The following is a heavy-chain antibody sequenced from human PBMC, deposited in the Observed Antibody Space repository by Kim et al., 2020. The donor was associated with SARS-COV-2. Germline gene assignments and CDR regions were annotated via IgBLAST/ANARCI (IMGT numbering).Heavy chain of an antibody. V-gene: IGHV3-15*01. Sequence: AAPVKGRFTISRDDSKNTLYLQMNSLKTEDTAVYYCTTGQWLEGPYYMDVWVKGTTVTVSS. CDR3: TTGQWLEGPYYMDV. J-gene: IGHJ6*03. D-gene: IGHD6-19*01.